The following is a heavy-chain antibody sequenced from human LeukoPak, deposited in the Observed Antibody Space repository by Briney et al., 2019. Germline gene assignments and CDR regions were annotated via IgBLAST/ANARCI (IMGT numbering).Heavy chain of an antibody. CDR3: APGALYDFWSGYYVY. Sequence: ASVKVSCKASGYIFTGYYMHWVRQAPGQGLEWMGWINPNSGGTNYAQKFQGRVTMTRDTSISTAYMELSRLRSDDTAVYYCAPGALYDFWSGYYVYWGQGTLVTVSS. V-gene: IGHV1-2*02. CDR1: GYIFTGYY. CDR2: INPNSGGT. J-gene: IGHJ4*02. D-gene: IGHD3-3*01.